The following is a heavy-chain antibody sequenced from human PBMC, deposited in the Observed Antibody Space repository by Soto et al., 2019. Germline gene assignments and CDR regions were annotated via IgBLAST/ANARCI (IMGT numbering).Heavy chain of an antibody. CDR1: GFTFDDYA. CDR3: ARVAGTLGLGAFDI. Sequence: EVQLVESGGGLVQPGMSLRLSCAASGFTFDDYAMHWVRQAPGKGLECVSGISSSSSYIYYADSVKGRFTISRDNAKNSLYLQMNSLRAEDTAVYYCARVAGTLGLGAFDIWGQGTMVTVSS. V-gene: IGHV3-9*01. D-gene: IGHD6-19*01. J-gene: IGHJ3*02. CDR2: ISSSSSYI.